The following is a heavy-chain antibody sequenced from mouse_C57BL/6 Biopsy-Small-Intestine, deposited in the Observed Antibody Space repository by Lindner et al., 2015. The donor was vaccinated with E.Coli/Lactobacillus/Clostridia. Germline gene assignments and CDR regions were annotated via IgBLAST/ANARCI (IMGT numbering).Heavy chain of an antibody. CDR3: ARDFGNYDYAMDY. CDR2: INPNNGGT. Sequence: SGPELVKPGASVKMSCKASGYTFTDYNMHWVKQSHGKSLEWIGYINPNNGGTSYNQKFKGKATLTVNKSSSTAYMELRSLTSEDSAVYYCARDFGNYDYAMDYWGQGTSVTVSS. J-gene: IGHJ4*01. CDR1: GYTFTDYN. V-gene: IGHV1-22*01. D-gene: IGHD2-1*01.